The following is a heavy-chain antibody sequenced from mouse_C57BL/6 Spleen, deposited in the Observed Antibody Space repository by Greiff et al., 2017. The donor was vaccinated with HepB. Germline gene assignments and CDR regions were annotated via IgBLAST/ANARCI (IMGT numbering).Heavy chain of an antibody. J-gene: IGHJ3*01. CDR1: GYTFTSYG. D-gene: IGHD2-4*01. CDR3: AGPYDYDWFAY. CDR2: IYPRSGNT. Sequence: VQLQQSGAELARPGASVKLSCKASGYTFTSYGISWVKQRTGQGLEWIGEIYPRSGNTYYNEKFKGKATLTADKSSSTAYMELRSLTSEDSAVYFCAGPYDYDWFAYWGQGTLVTVSA. V-gene: IGHV1-81*01.